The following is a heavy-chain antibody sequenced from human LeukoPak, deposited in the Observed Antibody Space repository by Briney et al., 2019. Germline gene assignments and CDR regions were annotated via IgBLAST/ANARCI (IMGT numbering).Heavy chain of an antibody. J-gene: IGHJ4*02. CDR2: VNHSGYT. Sequence: SETLSLTCGVSGASFTSYYWSWIRQTPGKGLEWIGEVNHSGYTNMNPSLKSRVTISVDTSKNQFSLMMTSVTAADTAVYFCARMTTGHDYWGQGTLVTVSS. CDR3: ARMTTGHDY. CDR1: GASFTSYY. V-gene: IGHV4-34*01. D-gene: IGHD4-17*01.